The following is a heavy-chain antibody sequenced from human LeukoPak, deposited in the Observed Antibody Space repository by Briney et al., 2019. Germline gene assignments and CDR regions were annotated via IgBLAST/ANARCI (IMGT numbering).Heavy chain of an antibody. J-gene: IGHJ6*02. CDR2: FDPEDGET. D-gene: IGHD6-13*01. Sequence: ASVKVSCKVSGYTLTELSKHWVRQAPGKGLEWMGGFDPEDGETIYAQKFQGRVTMTEDTSTDTAYMELSSLRSEDTAVYYCATHPLHISLVRDGMDVWGQGTTVTVSS. V-gene: IGHV1-24*01. CDR3: ATHPLHISLVRDGMDV. CDR1: GYTLTELS.